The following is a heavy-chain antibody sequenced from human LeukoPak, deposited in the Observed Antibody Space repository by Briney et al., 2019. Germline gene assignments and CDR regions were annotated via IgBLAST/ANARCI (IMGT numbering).Heavy chain of an antibody. CDR2: IKQDGSEK. Sequence: GGSLRLSCAASGFTFSSYAMSWVRQAPGKGLEWVANIKQDGSEKDYVDSVKGRFTISRDNAKNSLYLQMNNLRAEDTAVYYCARYCGGDCYGMDVWGQGTTVTVSS. CDR3: ARYCGGDCYGMDV. J-gene: IGHJ6*02. CDR1: GFTFSSYA. D-gene: IGHD2-21*01. V-gene: IGHV3-7*01.